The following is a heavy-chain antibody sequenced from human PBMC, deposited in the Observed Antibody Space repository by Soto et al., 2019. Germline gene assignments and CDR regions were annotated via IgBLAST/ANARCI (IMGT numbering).Heavy chain of an antibody. CDR2: IYHSGST. V-gene: IGHV4-30-4*01. CDR3: ARLRWETENNWFDP. Sequence: QVQLQESGPGLVRPSQTLSLTCTVSGDSINSVDHYWSWIRQPPGKGLEWMGYIYHSGSTHYNPSLNSRLTISLDTSTNRFSLNLTSVTAADTAVYFCARLRWETENNWFDPWGQGALVTVSS. CDR1: GDSINSVDHY. D-gene: IGHD1-26*01. J-gene: IGHJ5*02.